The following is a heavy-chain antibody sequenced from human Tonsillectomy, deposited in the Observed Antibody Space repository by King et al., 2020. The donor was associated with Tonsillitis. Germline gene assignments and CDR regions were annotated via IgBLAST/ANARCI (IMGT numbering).Heavy chain of an antibody. Sequence: VQLVQSGGGLVQPGGALRPSCAASGFTFSSHWMSWVRQAPGKGLEWVAHIKQDGSEKYYVDSVQGRFTISRDNAKNSLYLQMNSLRAEDTAVYYCARDAPDYDYDEVNPPSDCWGQGTMATVSS. CDR3: ARDAPDYDYDEVNPPSDC. CDR1: GFTFSSHW. D-gene: IGHD3-16*01. CDR2: IKQDGSEK. V-gene: IGHV3-7*01. J-gene: IGHJ4*02.